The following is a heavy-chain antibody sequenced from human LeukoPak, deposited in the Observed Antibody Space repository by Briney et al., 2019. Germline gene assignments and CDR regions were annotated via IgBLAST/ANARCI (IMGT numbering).Heavy chain of an antibody. CDR2: INQDGSEK. D-gene: IGHD4-17*01. V-gene: IGHV3-7*01. J-gene: IGHJ4*02. Sequence: AGGSLRLSCAASGFTFSSYSMNWVRQAPGKGLEWVANINQDGSEKYYVDSVKGRFTISRDNAKNSLYLQMNSLRAEDTAVYYCARTRTTVTYYFDYWGQGTLVTVSS. CDR3: ARTRTTVTYYFDY. CDR1: GFTFSSYS.